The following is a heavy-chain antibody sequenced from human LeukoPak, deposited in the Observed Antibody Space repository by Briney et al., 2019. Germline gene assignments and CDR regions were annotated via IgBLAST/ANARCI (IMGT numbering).Heavy chain of an antibody. Sequence: GGSLRLSCAASGFTFSDYYMSWIRQAPGKGLEWVSYISSSGSTIYYADSVKGRFTISRDNAKNSLYLQMNSLRAEDTAVYYCARQWYYDYVGGIYSPEKQITPDFNYWGQGTLVTVSS. D-gene: IGHD3-16*01. V-gene: IGHV3-11*01. J-gene: IGHJ4*02. CDR2: ISSSGSTI. CDR1: GFTFSDYY. CDR3: ARQWYYDYVGGIYSPEKQITPDFNY.